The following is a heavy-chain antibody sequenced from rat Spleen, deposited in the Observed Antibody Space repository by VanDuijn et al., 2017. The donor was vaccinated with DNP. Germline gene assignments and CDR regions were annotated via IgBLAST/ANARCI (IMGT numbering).Heavy chain of an antibody. CDR1: RFTFNSYW. CDR2: VPSSGGST. Sequence: EVQLVESGGGLVQPGRSLKLSCVASRFTFNSYWMAWIRQVPGKGLEWVASVPSSGGSTYYPDSVKGRFIISRDNARNTLYLQMNSLRSEDTATYYCAKASWYFDFWGPGTMVTVSS. V-gene: IGHV5-31*01. CDR3: AKASWYFDF. J-gene: IGHJ1*01.